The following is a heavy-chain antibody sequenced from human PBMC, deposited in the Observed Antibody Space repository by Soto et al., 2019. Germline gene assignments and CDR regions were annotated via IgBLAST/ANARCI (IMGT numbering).Heavy chain of an antibody. CDR3: ARGLPDRITIFGVVIYEEQRGGAYHYYYMDV. D-gene: IGHD3-3*01. V-gene: IGHV1-8*01. CDR2: MNPNSGNT. CDR1: GYTFTSYD. Sequence: ASVKVSCKASGYTFTSYDINWVRQATGQGLEWMGWMNPNSGNTGYAQKFQGRVTMTRNTSISTAYKELSSLRSEDTAVYYCARGLPDRITIFGVVIYEEQRGGAYHYYYMDVWGKGTTVTVSS. J-gene: IGHJ6*03.